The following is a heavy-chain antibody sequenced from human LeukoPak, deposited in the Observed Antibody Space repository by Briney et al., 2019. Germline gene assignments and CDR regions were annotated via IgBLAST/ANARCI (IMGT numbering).Heavy chain of an antibody. J-gene: IGHJ4*02. Sequence: PSETLSLTCTVSGYSISSGYYWGWIRQPPGKGLEWIGSIYHSGSTYYNPSLKSRVTISVDTSKNQFSLKLSSVTAADTAVYYCARELYSSSWHTDDYWGQGTLVTVSS. V-gene: IGHV4-38-2*02. D-gene: IGHD6-13*01. CDR1: GYSISSGYY. CDR2: IYHSGST. CDR3: ARELYSSSWHTDDY.